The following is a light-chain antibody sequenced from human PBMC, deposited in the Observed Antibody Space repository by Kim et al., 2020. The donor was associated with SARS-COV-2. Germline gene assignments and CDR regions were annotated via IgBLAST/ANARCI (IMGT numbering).Light chain of an antibody. CDR1: SGHSNYA. V-gene: IGLV4-69*01. CDR2: IYRDGSH. Sequence: QLVLTQSPSASASLGASVKLTCTLISGHSNYAIAWHQQQPEKGPRYLLTIYRDGSHRRGDGIPDRFSGSISGAERYLTISSLQSEDEADYFCQTWGPGTRVFGGGTQLTVL. J-gene: IGLJ2*01. CDR3: QTWGPGTRV.